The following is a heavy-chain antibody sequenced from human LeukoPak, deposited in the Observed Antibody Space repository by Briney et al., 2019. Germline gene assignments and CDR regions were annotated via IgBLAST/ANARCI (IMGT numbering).Heavy chain of an antibody. Sequence: QPGGSLRLSCAASGFTFSSSAMHWVRQAPGKGLEYVSGISSNGVSTYYANSVKGRFTISRDNSKNTLYLQMGSLRAEDMAVYYCARDHYYDSSGYSIMIDYFGYWGQGTLVTVST. CDR2: ISSNGVST. J-gene: IGHJ4*02. D-gene: IGHD3-22*01. CDR3: ARDHYYDSSGYSIMIDYFGY. CDR1: GFTFSSSA. V-gene: IGHV3-64*01.